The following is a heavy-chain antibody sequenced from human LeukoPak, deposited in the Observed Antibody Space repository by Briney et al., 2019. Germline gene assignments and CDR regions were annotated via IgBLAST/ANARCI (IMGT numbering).Heavy chain of an antibody. CDR1: GFTFSRYW. D-gene: IGHD5-24*01. J-gene: IGHJ4*02. V-gene: IGHV3-7*01. Sequence: GGSLRLSCAVSGFTFSRYWLSWVRQAPGKGLEWVANIKFDGIDKYYAESVRGRFTISRDNAKNSLYLQMNTLRAEDTAIYYCARLDEAFDNWGQGILVTVSS. CDR2: IKFDGIDK. CDR3: ARLDEAFDN.